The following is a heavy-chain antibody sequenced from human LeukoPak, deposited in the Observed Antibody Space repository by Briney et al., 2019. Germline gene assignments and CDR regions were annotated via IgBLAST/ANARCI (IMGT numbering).Heavy chain of an antibody. J-gene: IGHJ4*02. Sequence: PGGSLRLSCAASGFTFDDFAMYWVRQAPGKGLAWVSLISADGGGTYYADSVKGRFTIARDNSKNSLYLQMISLRTEDSALYYCATSEIGYTSGPYHPDCWGQGTLVTVSS. CDR3: ATSEIGYTSGPYHPDC. CDR1: GFTFDDFA. V-gene: IGHV3-43*02. D-gene: IGHD6-19*01. CDR2: ISADGGGT.